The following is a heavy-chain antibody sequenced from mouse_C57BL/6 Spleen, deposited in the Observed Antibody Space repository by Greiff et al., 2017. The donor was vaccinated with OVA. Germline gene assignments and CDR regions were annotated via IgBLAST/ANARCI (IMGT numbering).Heavy chain of an antibody. CDR1: GYTFTSYW. J-gene: IGHJ2*01. CDR3: ARNDGYYHYFDY. CDR2: INPSNGGT. Sequence: QVQLQQSGTELVKPGASVKLSCKASGYTFTSYWMHWVKQRPGQGLEWIGNINPSNGGTNYNEKFKSKATLTVDKSSSTAYMQLSSLTSEDSAVYYCARNDGYYHYFDYWGQGTTLTVSS. D-gene: IGHD2-3*01. V-gene: IGHV1-53*01.